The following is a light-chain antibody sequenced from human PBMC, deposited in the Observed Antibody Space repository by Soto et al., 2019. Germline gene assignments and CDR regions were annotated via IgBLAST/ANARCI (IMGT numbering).Light chain of an antibody. CDR2: DAS. Sequence: DIQMTQSPSTLSASVGDRVTITCRASQSISRWLAWYQQKPGKAPKALIYDASTLRSGVPSRFSGGGSGTEFTHTISSLQPDDLATYYCQQYNTYSTFGQGTRLEIK. CDR1: QSISRW. CDR3: QQYNTYST. V-gene: IGKV1-5*01. J-gene: IGKJ5*01.